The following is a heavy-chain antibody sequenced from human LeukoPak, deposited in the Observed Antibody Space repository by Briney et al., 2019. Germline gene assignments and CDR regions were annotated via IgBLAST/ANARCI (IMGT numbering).Heavy chain of an antibody. Sequence: SQTLSLTCTVSGGSISSGGYYWSWIRQHPGKGLEWIGYIYYSGSTYYNPSLKSRVTISVDTSKNQFSPKLSSVTAADTAVYYCARGQWLGRYFDLWGRGTLVTVSS. D-gene: IGHD6-19*01. CDR3: ARGQWLGRYFDL. V-gene: IGHV4-31*03. CDR2: IYYSGST. CDR1: GGSISSGGYY. J-gene: IGHJ2*01.